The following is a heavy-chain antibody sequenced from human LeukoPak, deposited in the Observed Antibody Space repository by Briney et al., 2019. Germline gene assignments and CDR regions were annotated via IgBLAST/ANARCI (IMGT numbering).Heavy chain of an antibody. D-gene: IGHD4-23*01. CDR2: ISWNSGSI. CDR3: AKDAYGGFDY. J-gene: IGHJ4*02. V-gene: IGHV3-9*01. Sequence: GGSLRLSCAASGFTVSSNYMSWVRQAPGKGLEWVSGISWNSGSIGYADSVKGRFTISRDNAKNSLYLQMNSLRAEDTALYYCAKDAYGGFDYWGQGTLVTVSS. CDR1: GFTVSSNY.